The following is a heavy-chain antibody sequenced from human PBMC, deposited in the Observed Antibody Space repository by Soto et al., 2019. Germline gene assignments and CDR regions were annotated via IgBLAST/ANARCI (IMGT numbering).Heavy chain of an antibody. V-gene: IGHV3-30*03. CDR3: AASGGYGGRFDY. Sequence: QVQLVESGGGVVQPGRSLRLPCAASGFTFSSYGMHWVRQAPGKGLEWVAVISYDGNDKYYADSVKGRFTISRDNSKNTLYLQMNNLRVEDMAVYYCAASGGYGGRFDYWGQGTLVTVSA. CDR1: GFTFSSYG. CDR2: ISYDGNDK. J-gene: IGHJ4*02. D-gene: IGHD3-16*01.